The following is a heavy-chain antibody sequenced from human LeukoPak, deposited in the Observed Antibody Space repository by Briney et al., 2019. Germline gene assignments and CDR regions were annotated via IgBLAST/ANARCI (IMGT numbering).Heavy chain of an antibody. CDR1: GDSINSLDL. CDR3: ARGMRGWKDY. Sequence: PSETLSLTCTVSGDSINSLDLWSWVRQPPGKGLEWIGEINHSGSTNYNPSLKSRVTISVDTSKNQFSLKLSSVTAADTAVYYCARGMRGWKDYWGQGTLVTAS. J-gene: IGHJ4*02. D-gene: IGHD6-19*01. V-gene: IGHV4-4*02. CDR2: INHSGST.